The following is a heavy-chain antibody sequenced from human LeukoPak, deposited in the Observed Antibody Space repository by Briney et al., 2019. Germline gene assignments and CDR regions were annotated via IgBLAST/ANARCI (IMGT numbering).Heavy chain of an antibody. Sequence: GGSLRLSCAPSGFTFSSYWMHWVRQAPGKGLVWVSRISSDGTSTGYADSVKGRFTISRDNAKNTLYLQMNSLRAEDTAVYYCTRVHYGDYVDYWGQRTLVTVSS. CDR2: ISSDGTST. D-gene: IGHD4-17*01. J-gene: IGHJ4*02. CDR3: TRVHYGDYVDY. CDR1: GFTFSSYW. V-gene: IGHV3-74*01.